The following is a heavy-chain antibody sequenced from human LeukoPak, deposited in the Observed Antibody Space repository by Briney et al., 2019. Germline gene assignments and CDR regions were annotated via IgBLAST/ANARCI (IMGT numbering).Heavy chain of an antibody. Sequence: SETLSLTCTVSGGSISGYYWSWIRQPPGKGLEWIGYLYSSGSTNYNPSLKSRVTISLDTSDNQFSLKLSSVTAADTAVYYCARHYYDRSDSYSFDYWGQGTLVTVSS. J-gene: IGHJ4*02. D-gene: IGHD3-22*01. V-gene: IGHV4-59*08. CDR2: LYSSGST. CDR1: GGSISGYY. CDR3: ARHYYDRSDSYSFDY.